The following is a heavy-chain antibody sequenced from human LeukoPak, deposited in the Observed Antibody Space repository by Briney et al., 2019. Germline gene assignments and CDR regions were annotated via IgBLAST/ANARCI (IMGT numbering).Heavy chain of an antibody. Sequence: GASVQVSCKASEYTFTNYDINWVRQAPGKGLEWMGGPDPEDGETIYAQKFQGRVTMTDDISTDIAYMDLSSLRSEDTAVYYCTTGLRNAFDIWGQGTMVTVSS. D-gene: IGHD3-16*01. J-gene: IGHJ3*02. V-gene: IGHV1-24*01. CDR2: PDPEDGET. CDR1: EYTFTNYD. CDR3: TTGLRNAFDI.